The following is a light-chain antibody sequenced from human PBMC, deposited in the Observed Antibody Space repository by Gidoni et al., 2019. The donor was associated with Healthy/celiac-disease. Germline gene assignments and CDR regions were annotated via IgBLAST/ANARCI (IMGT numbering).Light chain of an antibody. V-gene: IGLV3-21*04. CDR1: NIGSKS. CDR2: YDS. Sequence: SYVLTQPPSVPVAPGKTARLTCGGNNIGSKSVHWYQQQPGQAPVLVIYYDSDRPSGIPERFSGSNSGNTATLTISRVEAGDEADYYCQVWDSSSDLSFGGGTKLTVL. J-gene: IGLJ2*01. CDR3: QVWDSSSDLS.